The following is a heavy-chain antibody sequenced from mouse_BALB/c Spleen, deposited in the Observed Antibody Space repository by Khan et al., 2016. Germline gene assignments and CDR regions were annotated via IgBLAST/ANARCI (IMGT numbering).Heavy chain of an antibody. J-gene: IGHJ4*01. CDR1: GYTFSNYW. CDR2: ILPGSGYS. Sequence: QVQLQQSGAELMKPGASVKISCKATGYTFSNYWIEWVKQRSGHGLEWIGDILPGSGYSNSNENFKGKATFTADASSNTAYMQLISLTSEDSAVYFCARAWYSMDYWGQGTSVTVSS. V-gene: IGHV1-9*01. CDR3: ARAWYSMDY.